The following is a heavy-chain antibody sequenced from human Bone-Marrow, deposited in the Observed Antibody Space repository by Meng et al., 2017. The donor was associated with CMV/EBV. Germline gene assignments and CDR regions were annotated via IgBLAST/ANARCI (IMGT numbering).Heavy chain of an antibody. V-gene: IGHV4-61*01. CDR3: ARGKRAGSCNWFDP. Sequence: GSLRLSCTVSRGSVSSGSNYWSWIRQPPGKGLEWIGHIYYSGSTNYNPSLKSRVTISVDTSKNQFSLKFTSVTAADTAVYYCARGKRAGSCNWFDPWGQGTLVTVSS. J-gene: IGHJ5*02. CDR1: RGSVSSGSNY. CDR2: IYYSGST.